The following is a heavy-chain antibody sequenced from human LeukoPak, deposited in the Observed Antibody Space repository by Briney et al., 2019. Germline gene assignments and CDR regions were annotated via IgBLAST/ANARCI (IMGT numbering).Heavy chain of an antibody. CDR2: ISSSSSTI. J-gene: IGHJ4*02. CDR1: GFTFSSYS. CDR3: AREYYYDSSGLDY. Sequence: GRSLRLSCAASGFTFSSYSMNWVRQAPGKGLEWVSYISSSSSTIYYADSVKGRFTISRDNAKNSLYLQMNSLRDEDTAVYYCAREYYYDSSGLDYWGQGTLVTVSS. D-gene: IGHD3-22*01. V-gene: IGHV3-48*02.